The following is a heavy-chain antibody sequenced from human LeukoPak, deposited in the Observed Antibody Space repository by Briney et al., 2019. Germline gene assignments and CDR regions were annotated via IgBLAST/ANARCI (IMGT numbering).Heavy chain of an antibody. Sequence: GRSLRLSCAASGFSFSSYAMRWVRQTPGKGLEWVASTGGSGGSTHYTDSVKGRFTISRDNSKSTLYLQMNSLRAEDTPVYYCAKGPRKTLIRGDWYFDLWGRDTLVTVSS. J-gene: IGHJ2*01. CDR1: GFSFSSYA. CDR2: TGGSGGST. D-gene: IGHD3-10*01. V-gene: IGHV3-23*01. CDR3: AKGPRKTLIRGDWYFDL.